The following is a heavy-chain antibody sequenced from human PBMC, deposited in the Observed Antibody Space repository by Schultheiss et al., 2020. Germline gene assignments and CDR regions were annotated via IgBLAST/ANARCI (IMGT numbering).Heavy chain of an antibody. D-gene: IGHD2-8*01. CDR1: GGSISSGGYY. Sequence: SETLSLTCTVSGGSISSGGYYWTWIRQLPGKGLEWFGYMFFSGSKYYNPSLKNRATISVDTSKNQFSLNLISVTAADTAVYYCARDRDNNGQYDALDIWGQGTMVTVSS. CDR3: ARDRDNNGQYDALDI. CDR2: MFFSGSK. J-gene: IGHJ3*02. V-gene: IGHV4-31*03.